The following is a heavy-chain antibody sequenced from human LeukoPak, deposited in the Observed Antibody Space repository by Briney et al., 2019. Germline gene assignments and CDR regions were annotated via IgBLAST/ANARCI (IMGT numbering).Heavy chain of an antibody. CDR3: ARGYYYGSESYWHTKWFDP. V-gene: IGHV1-69*05. D-gene: IGHD3-10*01. CDR2: IIPVFGTA. J-gene: IGHJ5*02. Sequence: SVKVSCKASGGTFNSHVISWLRQAPGQGFEWMGGIIPVFGTASYAEKFQGRVTITTDESTTTAYMEMSSLTSEDTAVYYCARGYYYGSESYWHTKWFDPWGQGTLVTVSS. CDR1: GGTFNSHV.